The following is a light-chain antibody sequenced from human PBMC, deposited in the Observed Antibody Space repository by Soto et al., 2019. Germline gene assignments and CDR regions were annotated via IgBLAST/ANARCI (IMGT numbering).Light chain of an antibody. CDR1: QGISSA. J-gene: IGKJ4*01. Sequence: AIQLTQSPSSLSVSVGDRVTITCRASQGISSALAWYQQKPETGPKLLIYDASSVESGVPSRFRGSGSGTDFTLTISYVQPEDFATYYCQQFSSYPRTFGGGTKVEIK. V-gene: IGKV1-13*02. CDR3: QQFSSYPRT. CDR2: DAS.